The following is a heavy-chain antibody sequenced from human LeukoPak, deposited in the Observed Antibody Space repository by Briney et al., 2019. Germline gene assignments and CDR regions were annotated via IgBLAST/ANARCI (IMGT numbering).Heavy chain of an antibody. CDR1: GFTFSSYA. J-gene: IGHJ4*02. CDR2: ISGSGGST. D-gene: IGHD3-10*01. CDR3: AKFHGRPYYGSAGYPDY. Sequence: GGSLRLSCAASGFTFSSYAMSWVRQAPGKGLEWVSAISGSGGSTYYADSVKGRFTISRDNSKNTLYPQMNSLRAEDTAVYYCAKFHGRPYYGSAGYPDYWGQGTLVTVSS. V-gene: IGHV3-23*01.